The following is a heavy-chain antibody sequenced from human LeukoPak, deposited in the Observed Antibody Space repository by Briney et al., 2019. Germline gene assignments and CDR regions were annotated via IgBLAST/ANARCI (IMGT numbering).Heavy chain of an antibody. CDR3: AREDGITMVRGVPRFDP. D-gene: IGHD3-10*01. Sequence: SVKVSCKASGGTFSSYAISWVRQAPGQGLEWMGGIIPIFGTANYAQKFQGRVTITADKSTGTAYMELSSLRSEDTAVYYCAREDGITMVRGVPRFDPWGQGTLVTVSS. J-gene: IGHJ5*02. CDR2: IIPIFGTA. CDR1: GGTFSSYA. V-gene: IGHV1-69*06.